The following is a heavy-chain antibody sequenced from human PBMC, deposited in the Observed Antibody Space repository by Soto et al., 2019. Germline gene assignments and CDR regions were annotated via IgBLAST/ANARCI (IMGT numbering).Heavy chain of an antibody. CDR3: TTGSVECI. CDR2: IKTSAGGGAT. D-gene: IGHD2-15*01. Sequence: EVQLVESAGGLVKPGGSLRLSCVASGFSFNEAWMNWVRQAPGEGLEWVGRIKTSAGGGATDYAAPVQGRFTISRDDSKNALYLHMNSLRTEDTAIYYCTTGSVECIWCQGTTVTVSS. V-gene: IGHV3-15*07. CDR1: GFSFNEAW. J-gene: IGHJ6*02.